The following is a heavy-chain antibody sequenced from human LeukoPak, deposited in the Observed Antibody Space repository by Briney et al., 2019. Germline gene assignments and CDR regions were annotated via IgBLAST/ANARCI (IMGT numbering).Heavy chain of an antibody. D-gene: IGHD2-15*01. CDR3: ARVGGYCSGGSCFRRNGHDASDI. Sequence: SETLSLTCAVYGGSFSGYYWSWIRQPPGKGLEWIGEINHSGSTNYNPSLKSRVTISVDTSKNQFSLKLSSVTAADTAVYYCARVGGYCSGGSCFRRNGHDASDIWGQGTMVTVSS. J-gene: IGHJ3*02. CDR2: INHSGST. V-gene: IGHV4-34*01. CDR1: GGSFSGYY.